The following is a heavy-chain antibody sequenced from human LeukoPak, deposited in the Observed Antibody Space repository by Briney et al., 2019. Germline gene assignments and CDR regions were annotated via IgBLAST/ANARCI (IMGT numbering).Heavy chain of an antibody. CDR3: VRDPRGTVPSSFDH. J-gene: IGHJ4*02. CDR2: ISYAGGDK. D-gene: IGHD3/OR15-3a*01. CDR1: AFTFSDYS. V-gene: IGHV3-30*03. Sequence: GGSLRLSCAASAFTFSDYSMNWVRQAPGKGLEWVAVISYAGGDKYYADSVKGRFTISRDNSHNTLSLQMSSLRPTDTAIYYCVRDPRGTVPSSFDHWGQGTPVTVSS.